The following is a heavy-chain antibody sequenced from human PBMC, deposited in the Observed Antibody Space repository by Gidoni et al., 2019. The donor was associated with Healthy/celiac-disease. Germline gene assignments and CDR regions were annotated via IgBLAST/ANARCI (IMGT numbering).Heavy chain of an antibody. CDR2: IYPGDSDT. Sequence: VQLVPSGSEVKKRGESLKISCTVSGYSFTSYWVGGVRQMPGKGLGWMGIIYPGDSDTRYSPSFQGQVNISADKSISTAYLQWSSLKASDTAMYYCARSATYYDFWSGLTNWFDPWGQGTLVTVSS. CDR1: GYSFTSYW. CDR3: ARSATYYDFWSGLTNWFDP. D-gene: IGHD3-3*01. V-gene: IGHV5-51*01. J-gene: IGHJ5*02.